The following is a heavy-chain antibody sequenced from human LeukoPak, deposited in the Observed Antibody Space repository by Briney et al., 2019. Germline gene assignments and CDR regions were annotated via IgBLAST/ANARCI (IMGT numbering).Heavy chain of an antibody. CDR3: AKDPTYDFWSGYYYFDY. CDR2: ISGSGGST. J-gene: IGHJ4*02. V-gene: IGHV3-23*01. D-gene: IGHD3-3*01. Sequence: PGGSLRLSCAASGFTFSSYAMSWVRQAPGKGLEWVSAISGSGGSTYYADSVKGRFTISRDNSKNTLYLQMNSLRAEDTAVYYCAKDPTYDFWSGYYYFDYWGQGTLVTVSS. CDR1: GFTFSSYA.